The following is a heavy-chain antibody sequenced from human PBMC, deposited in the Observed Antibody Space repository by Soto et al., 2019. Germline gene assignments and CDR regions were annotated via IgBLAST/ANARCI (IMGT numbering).Heavy chain of an antibody. D-gene: IGHD3-10*01. J-gene: IGHJ6*02. V-gene: IGHV3-64D*06. Sequence: PGGSLRLSCSASGFSFSSYAMHWVRQAPGKGLEYVSAISNNGDRTYYTDSVKGRFTISRDNSKNTLFLQMSSLRAEDTAVYYCARDTYYYGSGSYSWDYYYYYGMDVWGQGTTVTVSS. CDR1: GFSFSSYA. CDR2: ISNNGDRT. CDR3: ARDTYYYGSGSYSWDYYYYYGMDV.